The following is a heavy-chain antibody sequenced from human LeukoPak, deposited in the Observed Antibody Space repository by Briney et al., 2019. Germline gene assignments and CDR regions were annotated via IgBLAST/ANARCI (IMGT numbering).Heavy chain of an antibody. J-gene: IGHJ4*02. Sequence: KASETLSLTCTVSGGSISSSSYYWGWIRQPPGKGLEWIGSIYYSGSTYYNPSLKSRVTISVDTSKNQFSLKLSSVTAADTAVYYCASITIFGVVNYDYWGQGTLVTVSS. CDR3: ASITIFGVVNYDY. CDR2: IYYSGST. D-gene: IGHD3-3*01. V-gene: IGHV4-39*01. CDR1: GGSISSSSYY.